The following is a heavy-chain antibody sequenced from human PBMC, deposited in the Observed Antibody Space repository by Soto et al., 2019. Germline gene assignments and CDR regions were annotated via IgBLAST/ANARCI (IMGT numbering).Heavy chain of an antibody. D-gene: IGHD4-17*01. Sequence: QLQLQESGSGLVKPSQTLSLTCTVSGGSIRTGGYSWSWIRQPPGKGLEWIGNTYHSGNPYHNPSLKSRVTISVDGSKNQFSLKVSSVTAADTAVYYCAREDYGDYGGYFDYWGQGSLVTVSS. CDR2: TYHSGNP. CDR3: AREDYGDYGGYFDY. J-gene: IGHJ4*02. CDR1: GGSIRTGGYS. V-gene: IGHV4-30-2*01.